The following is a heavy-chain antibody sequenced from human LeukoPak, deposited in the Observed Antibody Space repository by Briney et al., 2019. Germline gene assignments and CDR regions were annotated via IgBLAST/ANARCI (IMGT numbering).Heavy chain of an antibody. CDR2: IYHTGDE. CDR1: GDSITSSY. CDR3: AKTARVPFH. D-gene: IGHD6-6*01. V-gene: IGHV4-59*08. J-gene: IGHJ4*02. Sequence: SETLSLTCTVSGDSITSSYWSWIRQPPGKTLECLGYIYHTGDEMYNPSLRGRLTMSLDTSKNQVSLRLTSVTAADTAVYFCAKTARVPFHWGQGTLVTVSS.